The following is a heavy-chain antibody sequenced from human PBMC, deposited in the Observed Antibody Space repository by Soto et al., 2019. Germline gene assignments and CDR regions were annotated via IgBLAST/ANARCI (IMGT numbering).Heavy chain of an antibody. Sequence: QVQLVESGGGVVQPGRSLRLSCAASGFTFSSYGMHWVRQAPGKGLEWVAVIWYDGSNKYYADSVKGRFTISRDKYKNTLYLQMSSLRAEDTAVYYCARVVGYGFDIWGQGTRVTVSS. V-gene: IGHV3-33*01. CDR3: ARVVGYGFDI. CDR1: GFTFSSYG. CDR2: IWYDGSNK. J-gene: IGHJ3*02. D-gene: IGHD6-25*01.